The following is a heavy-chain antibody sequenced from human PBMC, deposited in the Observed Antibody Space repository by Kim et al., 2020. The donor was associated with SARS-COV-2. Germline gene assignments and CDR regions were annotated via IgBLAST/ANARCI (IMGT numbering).Heavy chain of an antibody. Sequence: KGRFTISRDDSKNTLYLQMNSLKTEDTAVYYCTTAAISSGWYFHYYGMDVWGQGTTVTVSS. J-gene: IGHJ6*02. V-gene: IGHV3-15*01. CDR3: TTAAISSGWYFHYYGMDV. D-gene: IGHD6-19*01.